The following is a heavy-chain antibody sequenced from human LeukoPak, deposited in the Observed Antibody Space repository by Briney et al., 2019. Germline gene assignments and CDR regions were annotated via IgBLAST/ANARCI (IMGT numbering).Heavy chain of an antibody. CDR1: GGSFSGYY. CDR2: INHSGST. Sequence: SETLSLTCAVYGGSFSGYYWSWIRQPPGKGLEWVGEINHSGSTNYNASLKTQVTISVDTSKNQFSLTLSSVTAADMAVYYCARLQYYYDSNGYYSRYYIDNWGQGTVVTVSS. CDR3: ARLQYYYDSNGYYSRYYIDN. J-gene: IGHJ4*02. V-gene: IGHV4-34*01. D-gene: IGHD3-22*01.